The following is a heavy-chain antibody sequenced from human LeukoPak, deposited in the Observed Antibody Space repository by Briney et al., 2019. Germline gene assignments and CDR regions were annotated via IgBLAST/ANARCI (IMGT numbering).Heavy chain of an antibody. Sequence: GGSLRLSCGASGFTDRSNDMSWLRQAPGKGLEWVSVIYSGGSTYYADSVKGRFTISRDNSKNTLYLQMNSLRADDTAVYYCARVRDGDYYDYWGQGTQVTVSS. CDR1: GFTDRSND. CDR3: ARVRDGDYYDY. D-gene: IGHD4-17*01. V-gene: IGHV3-66*01. J-gene: IGHJ4*02. CDR2: IYSGGST.